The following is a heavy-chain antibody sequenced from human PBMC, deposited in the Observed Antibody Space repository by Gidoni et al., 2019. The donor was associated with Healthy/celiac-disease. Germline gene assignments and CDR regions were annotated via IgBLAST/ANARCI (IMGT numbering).Heavy chain of an antibody. CDR1: GGSISSSSYY. V-gene: IGHV4-39*01. Sequence: QLQLQESGPGLVKPSETLSLTCTVSGGSISSSSYYWGWIRQPPGKGLEWIGSIYYSGSTYYNPSLKSRVTISVDTSKNQFSLKLSSVTAADTAVYYCQAYGDSSGWYLLDYFDYWGQGTLVTVSS. CDR3: QAYGDSSGWYLLDYFDY. D-gene: IGHD6-19*01. CDR2: IYYSGST. J-gene: IGHJ4*02.